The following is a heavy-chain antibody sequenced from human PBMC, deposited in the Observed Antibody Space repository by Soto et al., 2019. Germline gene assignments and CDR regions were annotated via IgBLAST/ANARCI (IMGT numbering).Heavy chain of an antibody. J-gene: IGHJ5*02. Sequence: ASVKVYCKASGYTFTGYYMHWVRQAPGQGLEWMGWINPNSGGTNYAQKFQGWVTMTRDTSISTAYMELSRLRSDDTAVYYCARAARPGNWFDPWGQGTLVTVSS. CDR1: GYTFTGYY. V-gene: IGHV1-2*04. CDR3: ARAARPGNWFDP. CDR2: INPNSGGT. D-gene: IGHD6-6*01.